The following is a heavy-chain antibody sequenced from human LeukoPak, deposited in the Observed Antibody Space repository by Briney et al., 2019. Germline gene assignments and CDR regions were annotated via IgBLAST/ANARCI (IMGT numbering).Heavy chain of an antibody. CDR1: GGSFSGYY. J-gene: IGHJ4*02. D-gene: IGHD3-10*01. Sequence: SDTLSLTCAVYGGSFSGYYWSWIRQPPGKGLECIGEINHSGSTNYNPSLKSRVTISVDTSKNQFSLKLSSVTAADTAVYYCARVPIWFGELSFDYWGQGTLVTVSS. CDR3: ARVPIWFGELSFDY. CDR2: INHSGST. V-gene: IGHV4-34*01.